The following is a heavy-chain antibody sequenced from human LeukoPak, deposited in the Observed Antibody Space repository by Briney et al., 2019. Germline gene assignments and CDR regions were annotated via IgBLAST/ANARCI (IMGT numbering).Heavy chain of an antibody. V-gene: IGHV3-23*01. CDR2: ISGSGGST. J-gene: IGHJ4*02. D-gene: IGHD1-14*01. CDR1: GFTVSSNY. CDR3: AKDQGLYND. Sequence: GGSLRLSCAASGFTVSSNYMSWVRQAPGKGLEWVSAISGSGGSTYYANSVEGRFTISRDNSKNTLYLQMNSLRAEDTAAYYCAKDQGLYNDWGQGTLVTVSS.